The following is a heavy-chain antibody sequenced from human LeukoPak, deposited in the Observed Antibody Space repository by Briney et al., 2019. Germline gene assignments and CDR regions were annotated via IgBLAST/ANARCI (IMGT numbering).Heavy chain of an antibody. Sequence: GGSLRLSCAASGFTFSSYAMSWVRQAPGKGLEWVSAISGSGGSTYYADSVKGRFTISRDNSKNTQYLQMNSLRAEDTAVYYCAKFGNGIQLIYYFDYWGQGTLVTV. CDR3: AKFGNGIQLIYYFDY. D-gene: IGHD5-18*01. J-gene: IGHJ4*02. CDR2: ISGSGGST. CDR1: GFTFSSYA. V-gene: IGHV3-23*01.